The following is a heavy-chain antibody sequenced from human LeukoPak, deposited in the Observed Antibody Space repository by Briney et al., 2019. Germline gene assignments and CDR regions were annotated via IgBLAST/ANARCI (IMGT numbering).Heavy chain of an antibody. J-gene: IGHJ4*02. D-gene: IGHD1-20*01. CDR3: ARNNWNDDFDY. V-gene: IGHV4-59*01. CDR1: GGSISSYY. Sequence: NASETLSLTCTVSGGSISSYYWSWIRQPPGKGLEWIGYIYYSGSTNYNPSLKSRVTISVDTSKNQFSLKLSSVTAADTAVYYCARNNWNDDFDYWGQGTLVTVSS. CDR2: IYYSGST.